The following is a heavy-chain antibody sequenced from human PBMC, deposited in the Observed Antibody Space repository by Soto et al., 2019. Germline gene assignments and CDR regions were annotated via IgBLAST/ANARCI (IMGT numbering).Heavy chain of an antibody. Sequence: GGSLRLSCAASGFTFSSYGMHWVRQAPGKGLEWVAVIWYDGSNKYYADSVKGRFTISRDNSKNTLYLQMNSLRAEDTAVYYCARDLGYSGYPFDYWGQGNLVTVSS. CDR3: ARDLGYSGYPFDY. V-gene: IGHV3-33*01. J-gene: IGHJ4*02. CDR2: IWYDGSNK. D-gene: IGHD5-12*01. CDR1: GFTFSSYG.